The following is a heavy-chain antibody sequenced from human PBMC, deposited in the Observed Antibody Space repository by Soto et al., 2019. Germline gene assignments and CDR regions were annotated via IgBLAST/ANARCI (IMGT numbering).Heavy chain of an antibody. CDR3: ARTNGAGSYYNY. J-gene: IGHJ4*02. CDR2: IYPGDSDP. V-gene: IGHV5-51*01. Sequence: PGESLKISCKGSGYRFTNYWIAWMRQMPGKGLEWMGIIYPGDSDPRYSPSFQGQVTISADNSISTAYLQWSSLRASDTAIYYCARTNGAGSYYNYWGQGTLVTVSS. CDR1: GYRFTNYW. D-gene: IGHD3-10*01.